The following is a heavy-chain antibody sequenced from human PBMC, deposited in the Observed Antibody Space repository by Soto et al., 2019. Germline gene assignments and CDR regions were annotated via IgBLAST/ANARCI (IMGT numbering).Heavy chain of an antibody. Sequence: SETLSLTCTVSGGSISSYYWSWIRQPPGKGLEWIGYIYYSGSTKYNPSLKSRVTISVDTSKNQLSLKLSSVTAADTAVYYCARQSCSSTSCYSWVSWFDPWGQGTLVTVS. CDR1: GGSISSYY. V-gene: IGHV4-59*08. D-gene: IGHD2-2*01. J-gene: IGHJ5*02. CDR2: IYYSGST. CDR3: ARQSCSSTSCYSWVSWFDP.